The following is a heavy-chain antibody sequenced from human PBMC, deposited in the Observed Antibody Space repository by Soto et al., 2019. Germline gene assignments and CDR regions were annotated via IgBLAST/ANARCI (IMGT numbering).Heavy chain of an antibody. CDR1: GYTFTSYG. CDR2: ISAYNGDT. V-gene: IGHV1-18*01. Sequence: QAQLVQSGGEVKKPGASVKVSCRASGYTFTSYGYAWVRQAPGQGLECMGWISAYNGDTNYAQKFQDRGTLTTDTSTTTAHMELRNLGSDDTAVYYCARSGDYCTSITCLFDSFWGLGTLVTVSS. D-gene: IGHD2-8*01. J-gene: IGHJ4*02. CDR3: ARSGDYCTSITCLFDSF.